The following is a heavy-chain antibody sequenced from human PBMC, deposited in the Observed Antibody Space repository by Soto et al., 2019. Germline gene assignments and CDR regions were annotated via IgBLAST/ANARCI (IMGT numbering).Heavy chain of an antibody. J-gene: IGHJ4*02. Sequence: QVQLQESGPGLVKPSETLSLTCTVSGGSISSYYWSWIRQPPGKGLEWIGYIYYSGSTYYNPSLKSRITISVDTSKNQFSRKMSSVTAADTAVYYCARDLELYDSSCYYQTGYFDYWGQGTLVTVSS. D-gene: IGHD3-22*01. V-gene: IGHV4-59*12. CDR3: ARDLELYDSSCYYQTGYFDY. CDR2: IYYSGST. CDR1: GGSISSYY.